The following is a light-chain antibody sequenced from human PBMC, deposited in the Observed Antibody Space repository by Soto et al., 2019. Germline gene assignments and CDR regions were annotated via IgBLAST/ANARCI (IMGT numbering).Light chain of an antibody. CDR2: GAS. CDR3: QQRSIWPLT. Sequence: SPSTLSPSVEDRATLSCRASQSVSSSYLAWYQQKPGKAPRLLIYGASNRATGIPDRFSGSGSGTDFTLTISNLEPEDSAVYYCQQRSIWPLTFGGGTKVDIK. V-gene: IGKV3D-20*02. J-gene: IGKJ4*01. CDR1: QSVSSSY.